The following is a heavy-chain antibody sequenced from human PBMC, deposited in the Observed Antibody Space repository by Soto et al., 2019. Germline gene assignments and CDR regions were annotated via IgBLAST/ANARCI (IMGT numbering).Heavy chain of an antibody. CDR3: ARATNRDKSGYYPGFDP. CDR2: IYSSGST. CDR1: GDSISSGGYY. Sequence: QVQLQESGPGLVKPSQTLSLTCTVSGDSISSGGYYWSWIRQHPGKGLEWIGYIYSSGSTYYNPSLKSRVTISADTSKNQFSLKMNYVTAADSALYYCARATNRDKSGYYPGFDPWGQGTLVTVSS. J-gene: IGHJ5*02. D-gene: IGHD3-3*01. V-gene: IGHV4-31*03.